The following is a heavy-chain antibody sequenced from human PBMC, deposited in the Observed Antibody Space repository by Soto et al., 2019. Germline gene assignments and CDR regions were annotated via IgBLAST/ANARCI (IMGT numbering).Heavy chain of an antibody. CDR2: ISSSSSYI. J-gene: IGHJ4*02. Sequence: EVQLVESGGGLVKPGGSLRLSCAASGFTFSSYSMNWVRQAPGKGLEWVSSISSSSSYIYYADSVKGRFTISRDNAKNSLYLQMNSLRAEDTAVYYCARAGGGYSGYDFTQVDYWGQGTLVTVSS. D-gene: IGHD5-12*01. CDR1: GFTFSSYS. V-gene: IGHV3-21*01. CDR3: ARAGGGYSGYDFTQVDY.